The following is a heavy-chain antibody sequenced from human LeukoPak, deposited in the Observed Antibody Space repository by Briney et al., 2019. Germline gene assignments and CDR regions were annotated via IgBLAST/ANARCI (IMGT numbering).Heavy chain of an antibody. J-gene: IGHJ5*02. V-gene: IGHV4-34*01. D-gene: IGHD3-10*01. CDR3: ARGPASGSDFAWFDP. Sequence: SETLSLTCAVYGGSLSNYYWSWIRQPPGKGLEWIGEISHSGSTKFNPSLTSRVTILVDMSKSQFSLELRSVTAADTAVYYCARGPASGSDFAWFDPWGQGTLVTVSS. CDR2: ISHSGST. CDR1: GGSLSNYY.